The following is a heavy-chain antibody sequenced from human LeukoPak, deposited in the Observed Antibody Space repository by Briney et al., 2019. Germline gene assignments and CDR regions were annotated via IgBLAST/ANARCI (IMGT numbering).Heavy chain of an antibody. CDR1: GGSISSSSYY. CDR2: IYYSGST. D-gene: IGHD1-14*01. J-gene: IGHJ4*02. CDR3: ARDEPYDY. V-gene: IGHV4-39*07. Sequence: SGTLSLTCTVSGGSISSSSYYWGWIRQPPGKGLEWIGSIYYSGSTYYNPSLKSRVTISVDTSKNQFSLKLSSVTAADTAVYYCARDEPYDYWGQGTLVTVSS.